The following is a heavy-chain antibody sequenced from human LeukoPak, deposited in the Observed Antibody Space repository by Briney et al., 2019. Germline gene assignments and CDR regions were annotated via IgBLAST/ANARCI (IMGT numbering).Heavy chain of an antibody. Sequence: GGSLRLSCAASGFTFSSYAMSWVRQAPGKGLEWVSAISGSGGSTYYADSVKGRFTISRDNSKNTLYLQMNSLRAEDTAVYYCAKTVGRYFDWFDYEARYFDYWGQGTLVTVSS. CDR2: ISGSGGST. V-gene: IGHV3-23*01. CDR3: AKTVGRYFDWFDYEARYFDY. D-gene: IGHD3-9*01. J-gene: IGHJ4*02. CDR1: GFTFSSYA.